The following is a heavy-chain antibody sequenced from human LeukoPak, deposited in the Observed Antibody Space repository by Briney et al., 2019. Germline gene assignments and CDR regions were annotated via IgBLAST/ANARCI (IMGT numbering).Heavy chain of an antibody. Sequence: GGSLRLSCSASGFTFSNYVMHWVRQAPGRGLEYVSTISTDGINTRYADSLKGRFTISRDNSKNTLYLQMSSLRPEDTAVYFCVKDLSGTYSFNYWGQGTLVTVSS. V-gene: IGHV3-64D*09. CDR3: VKDLSGTYSFNY. D-gene: IGHD1-26*01. CDR2: ISTDGINT. J-gene: IGHJ4*02. CDR1: GFTFSNYV.